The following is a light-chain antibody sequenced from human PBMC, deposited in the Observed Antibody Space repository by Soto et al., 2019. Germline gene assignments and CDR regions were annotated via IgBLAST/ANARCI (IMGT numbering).Light chain of an antibody. V-gene: IGLV2-23*01. CDR1: SSDVGTYNL. CDR3: CSYAGSSTWV. J-gene: IGLJ3*02. CDR2: EGN. Sequence: QSALTQPASVSGSPGQSITISCTGASSDVGTYNLVSWYQHHPGKAPKLIIYEGNKRPSGVSNRFSGSKSGNAASLTISGLQAEDEADYYCCSYAGSSTWVFGGGTKLTVL.